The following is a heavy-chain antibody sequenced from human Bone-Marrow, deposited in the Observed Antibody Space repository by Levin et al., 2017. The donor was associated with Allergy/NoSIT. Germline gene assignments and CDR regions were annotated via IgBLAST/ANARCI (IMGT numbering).Heavy chain of an antibody. CDR3: ARLMYGDDAFDY. Sequence: SCAGSGFTFNNYAMNWVRQAPGKGLEWVAYINGRGTYTDYAESVKGRFSISRDNSRNTLYLQINSLRAEDTPLYYCARLMYGDDAFDYWGQGTVVAVSS. V-gene: IGHV3-23*01. J-gene: IGHJ4*02. CDR2: INGRGTYT. D-gene: IGHD2-21*02. CDR1: GFTFNNYA.